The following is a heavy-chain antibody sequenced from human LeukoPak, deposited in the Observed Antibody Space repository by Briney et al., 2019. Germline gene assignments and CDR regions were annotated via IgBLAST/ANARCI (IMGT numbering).Heavy chain of an antibody. J-gene: IGHJ4*02. CDR1: GGTFSSYA. CDR2: IIPIFGTA. Sequence: SVTVSCTASGGTFSSYAISWVRQAPGQGLEWMGGIIPIFGTANYAQKFQGRVTITADESTSTAYMELSSLRSEDTAVYYCARDRSEYDYVWGTHESWGQGTLVTVSS. D-gene: IGHD3-16*01. V-gene: IGHV1-69*13. CDR3: ARDRSEYDYVWGTHES.